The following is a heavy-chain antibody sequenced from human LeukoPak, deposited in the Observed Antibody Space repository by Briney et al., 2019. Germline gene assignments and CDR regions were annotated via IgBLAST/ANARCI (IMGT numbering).Heavy chain of an antibody. Sequence: SETLSLTCAVYGGSFCGYYWSWIRQPPGKGLEWIGEINHSGSTNYNPSLKSRVTISVDTSKNQFSLKLSSVTAADTAVYYCARGTPPPYYFDYWGQGTLVTVSS. CDR1: GGSFCGYY. V-gene: IGHV4-34*01. J-gene: IGHJ4*02. CDR3: ARGTPPPYYFDY. D-gene: IGHD4-23*01. CDR2: INHSGST.